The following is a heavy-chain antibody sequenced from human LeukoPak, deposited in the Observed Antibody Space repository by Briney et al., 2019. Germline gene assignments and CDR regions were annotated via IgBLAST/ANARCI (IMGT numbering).Heavy chain of an antibody. CDR3: TTDRGYSSPQVGGV. CDR1: GFTFDDYA. D-gene: IGHD6-13*01. Sequence: GGSLRLSCAASGFTFDDYAMHWVRQAPGKGLEWVGRIKSKTDGGTTDYAAPVKGRFTISRDDSKNTLYLQMNSLKTEDTAVYYCTTDRGYSSPQVGGVWGQGTLVTVSS. CDR2: IKSKTDGGTT. V-gene: IGHV3-15*01. J-gene: IGHJ4*02.